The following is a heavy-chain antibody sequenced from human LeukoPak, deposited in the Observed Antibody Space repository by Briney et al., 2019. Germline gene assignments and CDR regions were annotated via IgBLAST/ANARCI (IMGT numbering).Heavy chain of an antibody. Sequence: SETLSLTCTVSGGSISSGGYYWSRIRQHPGKGLEWIGYIYYSGSTYYNPSLKSRVTISVDTSKNQFSLKLSSVTAADTAVYYCARDGSPYYGSGSYYKKGSWFDPWGQGTLVTVSS. CDR3: ARDGSPYYGSGSYYKKGSWFDP. V-gene: IGHV4-31*03. J-gene: IGHJ5*02. D-gene: IGHD3-10*01. CDR2: IYYSGST. CDR1: GGSISSGGYY.